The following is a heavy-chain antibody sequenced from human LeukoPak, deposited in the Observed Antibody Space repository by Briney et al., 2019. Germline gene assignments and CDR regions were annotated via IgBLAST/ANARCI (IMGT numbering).Heavy chain of an antibody. J-gene: IGHJ4*02. CDR1: DASINGHY. CDR2: VFYSGST. Sequence: PSETLSLTCTVSDASINGHYWSWIRQSPGKGLEWIGYVFYSGSTNYNPCFTSRVTISLDTSKNQVSLRLISVTAADTAVYYCAREIAAAFAIWGQGTLVTVSS. CDR3: AREIAAAFAI. V-gene: IGHV4-59*11. D-gene: IGHD2-2*01.